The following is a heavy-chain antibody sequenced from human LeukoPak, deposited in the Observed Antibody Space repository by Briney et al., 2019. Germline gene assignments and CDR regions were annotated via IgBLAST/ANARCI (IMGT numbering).Heavy chain of an antibody. CDR1: GFTVSGNY. V-gene: IGHV3-53*01. Sequence: GGSLRLSCAASGFTVSGNYMSWVRQAPGKGLEWVSVIYSGGSTYYADSVKGRFTISRGNSKNTLYLQMNSLRAEDTAVYYCARGIAAAGTPYYDYWGQGTLVTVSS. J-gene: IGHJ4*02. CDR3: ARGIAAAGTPYYDY. CDR2: IYSGGST. D-gene: IGHD6-13*01.